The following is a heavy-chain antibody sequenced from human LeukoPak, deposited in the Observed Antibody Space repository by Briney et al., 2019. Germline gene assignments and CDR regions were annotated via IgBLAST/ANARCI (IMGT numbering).Heavy chain of an antibody. Sequence: GGSLRLSCAASGFTFSSYGMHWVRQAPGKGLEWVAVISYDGSNKYYADSVKGRFTISRDNSKNTLYLQMNSLRAEDTAVYYCARGGIFWTFDYWGQGTLVTVSS. J-gene: IGHJ4*02. CDR3: ARGGIFWTFDY. CDR1: GFTFSSYG. D-gene: IGHD3-9*01. CDR2: ISYDGSNK. V-gene: IGHV3-30*03.